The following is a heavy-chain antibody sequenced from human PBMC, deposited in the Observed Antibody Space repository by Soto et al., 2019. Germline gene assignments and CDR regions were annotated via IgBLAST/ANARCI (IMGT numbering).Heavy chain of an antibody. D-gene: IGHD2-2*01. J-gene: IGHJ5*02. CDR2: FDPEDGET. CDR1: GYTLTELS. V-gene: IGHV1-24*01. Sequence: EASVKVSCKVSGYTLTELSMHWVRQAPGKGLEWMGGFDPEDGETIYAQKFQGRVTMTEDTSTDTAYMELSSLRSEDTAVYYCATNRYCSSTSCFEGGYNWFDPWGQGTLVTVSS. CDR3: ATNRYCSSTSCFEGGYNWFDP.